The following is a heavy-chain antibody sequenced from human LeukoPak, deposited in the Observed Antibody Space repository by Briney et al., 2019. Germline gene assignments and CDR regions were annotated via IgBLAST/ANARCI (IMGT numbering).Heavy chain of an antibody. D-gene: IGHD6-13*01. J-gene: IGHJ4*02. V-gene: IGHV3-48*01. CDR1: GFTFSSYS. Sequence: PGGSLRLSCAASGFTFSSYSMNWVRQAPGKGLEWVSYISSSSSTIYYADSVKGRFTISRDNAKNSLYLQMNGLRAEDTAVYYCARLNPGAAGTETWGQGTLVTVSS. CDR3: ARLNPGAAGTET. CDR2: ISSSSSTI.